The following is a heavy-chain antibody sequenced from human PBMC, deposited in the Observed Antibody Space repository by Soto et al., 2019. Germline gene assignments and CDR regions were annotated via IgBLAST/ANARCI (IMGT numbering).Heavy chain of an antibody. J-gene: IGHJ6*02. Sequence: QVQLVQSGAEVKKPGSSVKVSCKASGGTFSSYTISWVRQAPGQGLEWMGRIIPILGIANYAQKFQGRVTITADKSTSTADMELSSLRSEDAAVYYCASPSGSCYYDYGMDVWGQGTTVTVSS. CDR2: IIPILGIA. CDR3: ASPSGSCYYDYGMDV. V-gene: IGHV1-69*02. D-gene: IGHD1-26*01. CDR1: GGTFSSYT.